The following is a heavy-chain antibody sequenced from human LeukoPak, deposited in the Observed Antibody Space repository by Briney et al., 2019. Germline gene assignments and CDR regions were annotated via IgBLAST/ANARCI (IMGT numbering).Heavy chain of an antibody. Sequence: WGSLRLSCAASGLTFSSYYMSWVRQAPGKGLEWVSVIYNSGSTDYEHSLKGRFTISRDKSKNPLSLQMNTLRAEETAVYYCARAVAQAAQSLQDYYAMDVWGQGTTVTVSS. D-gene: IGHD6-6*01. V-gene: IGHV3-66*01. J-gene: IGHJ6*02. CDR1: GLTFSSYY. CDR2: IYNSGST. CDR3: ARAVAQAAQSLQDYYAMDV.